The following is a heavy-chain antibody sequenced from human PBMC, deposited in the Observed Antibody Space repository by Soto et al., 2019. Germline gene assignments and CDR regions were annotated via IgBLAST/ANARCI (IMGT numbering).Heavy chain of an antibody. J-gene: IGHJ4*02. D-gene: IGHD6-13*01. V-gene: IGHV2-5*02. CDR3: AHQLATSDVDY. Sequence: ESGPALGNPTQRHTLNCTFSVFSLSNSGVGVGWIRQPPGKALEWLALIYWDDDKRYSPSLKSRLTITKDTSKNQVVLTMTNMDPVDTATYYCAHQLATSDVDYWGQGTLVTVSS. CDR2: IYWDDDK. CDR1: VFSLSNSGVG.